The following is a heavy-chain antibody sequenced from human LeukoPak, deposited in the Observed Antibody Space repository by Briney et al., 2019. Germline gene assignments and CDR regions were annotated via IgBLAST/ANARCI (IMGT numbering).Heavy chain of an antibody. V-gene: IGHV3-11*01. Sequence: GGPLRLSCAASGFTFSDYYMSWIRQAPGKGLEWVSYISSSGSTIYYADSVKGRFTISRDNAKNSLYLQMNSLRAEDTAVYYCASPIHDYGVAELWGQGTLVTVSS. CDR1: GFTFSDYY. CDR3: ASPIHDYGVAEL. J-gene: IGHJ4*02. D-gene: IGHD4/OR15-4a*01. CDR2: ISSSGSTI.